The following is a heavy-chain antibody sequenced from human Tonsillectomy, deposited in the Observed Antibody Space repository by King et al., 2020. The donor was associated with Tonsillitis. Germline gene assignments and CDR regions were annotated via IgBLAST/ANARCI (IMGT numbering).Heavy chain of an antibody. D-gene: IGHD5-12*01. Sequence: VQLVESGGGLVQPGGSLRLSCAASGFTFSSYAMSWVRQAPGKGLEWVSCISDSDGSTYYADSVKGRFTISRDNSKNTLYLQMNSLRAEDTAVYYCAKSRQYRGYDYYYFDYWGQGTLVTVSS. V-gene: IGHV3-23*04. J-gene: IGHJ4*02. CDR1: GFTFSSYA. CDR3: AKSRQYRGYDYYYFDY. CDR2: ISDSDGST.